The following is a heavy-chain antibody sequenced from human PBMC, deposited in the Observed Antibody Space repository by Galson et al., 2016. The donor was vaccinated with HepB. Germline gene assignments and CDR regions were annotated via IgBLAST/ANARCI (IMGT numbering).Heavy chain of an antibody. CDR2: IIAIFGTT. Sequence: SVKVSCKASGGPFSSSAISWVRQAPGQGLEWMGGIIAIFGTTNYAQKFQGRVTITADESTNTVYMELRSLRSEDTGVYYCARDPPAGWAGTTGPMGDYYYYGMDVWGQGTTVTVSS. D-gene: IGHD1-7*01. J-gene: IGHJ6*02. V-gene: IGHV1-69*13. CDR1: GGPFSSSA. CDR3: ARDPPAGWAGTTGPMGDYYYYGMDV.